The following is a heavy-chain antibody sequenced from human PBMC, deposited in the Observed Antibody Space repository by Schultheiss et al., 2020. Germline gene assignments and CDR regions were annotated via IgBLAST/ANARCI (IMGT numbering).Heavy chain of an antibody. CDR1: GFTFSSYG. CDR2: ISYDGSYK. CDR3: ARARHYCSGGSCYLHDFDY. J-gene: IGHJ4*02. D-gene: IGHD2-15*01. V-gene: IGHV3-33*05. Sequence: GESLKISCAASGFTFSSYGMHWVRQAPGKGLEWVAVISYDGSYKYYADSVKGRFTISRDNSKNTLYLQMNSLRAEDTAVYYCARARHYCSGGSCYLHDFDYWGQGTLVTVSS.